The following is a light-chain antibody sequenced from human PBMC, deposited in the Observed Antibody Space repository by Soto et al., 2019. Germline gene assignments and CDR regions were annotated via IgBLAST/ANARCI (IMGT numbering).Light chain of an antibody. CDR3: QQYNSQRT. Sequence: DIPMTQSPSTLSASVGDRVTITCRASQYISSWLAWYQQKPGKAPKLLIYKASSLESGVPSSFSGSGSGTEFTLTISSLQPDDFATYYCQQYNSQRTFGQGTKVEIK. CDR1: QYISSW. CDR2: KAS. V-gene: IGKV1-5*03. J-gene: IGKJ1*01.